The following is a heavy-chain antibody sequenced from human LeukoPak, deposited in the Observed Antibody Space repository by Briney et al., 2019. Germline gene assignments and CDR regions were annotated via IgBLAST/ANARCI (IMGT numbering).Heavy chain of an antibody. CDR3: ARVGIVVVNPYYFDY. CDR2: IYYSGST. CDR1: GGSISSYY. D-gene: IGHD3-22*01. Sequence: SETLPLTCTVSGGSISSYYWSWIRQPPGKGLEWIGYIYYSGSTNYNPSLKSRVTISVDTSKNQFSLKLSSVTAADTAVYYCARVGIVVVNPYYFDYWGQGTLVTVSS. V-gene: IGHV4-59*08. J-gene: IGHJ4*02.